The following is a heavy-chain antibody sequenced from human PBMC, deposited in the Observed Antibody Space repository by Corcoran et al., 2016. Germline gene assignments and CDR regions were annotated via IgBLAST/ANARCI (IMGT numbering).Heavy chain of an antibody. Sequence: QVQLVESGGGVVQPGRSLRLSCAASGFTFSTYGMHGVRQAPGKGLGWVAVIWYDGSNKYYADSVKGRFTISRDNSKNTMFLQMNSLRAEDTVVYYWGRVEFGVVPAAIDYWGQGTLVTVSS. J-gene: IGHJ4*02. CDR1: GFTFSTYG. D-gene: IGHD2-2*01. V-gene: IGHV3-33*01. CDR2: IWYDGSNK. CDR3: GRVEFGVVPAAIDY.